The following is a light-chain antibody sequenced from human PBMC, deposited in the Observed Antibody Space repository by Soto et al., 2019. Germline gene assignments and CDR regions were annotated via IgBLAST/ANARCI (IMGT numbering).Light chain of an antibody. J-gene: IGKJ5*01. Sequence: IVMTQSPATLSVSPGERATLSCRASQSVSSRLAWYQQKPGQAPRLLIYGASTRATGIPARFSGSGCGTEFTLTISSLQSVDFAVYYCQQYNNWPPITFGQGTRLEIK. CDR2: GAS. V-gene: IGKV3-15*01. CDR1: QSVSSR. CDR3: QQYNNWPPIT.